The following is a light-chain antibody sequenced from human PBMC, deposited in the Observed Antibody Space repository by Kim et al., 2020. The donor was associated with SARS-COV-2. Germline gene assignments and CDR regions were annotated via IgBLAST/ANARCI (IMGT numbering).Light chain of an antibody. CDR2: LNSDGSH. CDR3: ETWGTGIRV. V-gene: IGLV4-69*01. CDR1: SGHSWYD. Sequence: QLVLTQSPSASASLGASVKLTCTLSSGHSWYDIAWHQQQPEKGPRYLMKLNSDGSHTKGDGIPDRFSGSSSGAERYLTISSLQSEDEADYYCETWGTGIRVFGGGTQLTV. J-gene: IGLJ3*02.